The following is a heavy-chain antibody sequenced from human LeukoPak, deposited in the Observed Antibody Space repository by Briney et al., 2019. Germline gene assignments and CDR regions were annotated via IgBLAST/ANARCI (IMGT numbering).Heavy chain of an antibody. D-gene: IGHD3-22*01. CDR2: IGGSGDST. Sequence: GGSLRLSCAASGFTFSSYVMSWVRQAPGKGLEWISGIGGSGDSTYYADSVTGRFTISRDNSKNTLYLQMNSLRAEDTAVYYCAKDLYYYDSSGYSTPPPAFDIWGQGTMVTVSS. CDR1: GFTFSSYV. CDR3: AKDLYYYDSSGYSTPPPAFDI. V-gene: IGHV3-23*01. J-gene: IGHJ3*02.